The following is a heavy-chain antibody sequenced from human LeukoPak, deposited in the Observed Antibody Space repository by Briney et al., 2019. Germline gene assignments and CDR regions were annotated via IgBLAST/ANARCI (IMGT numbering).Heavy chain of an antibody. V-gene: IGHV3-49*04. CDR2: IRSKAYGGTT. Sequence: GGSLRLSCTASGFTFGDYAMSWVRQAPGKGLEWVGFIRSKAYGGTTEYAASVKGRFTISRDDSKSIAYLQMNSLKTDDTAVYYCARDLSGQWLDPRGSYNWFDPWGQGTLVTVSS. D-gene: IGHD6-19*01. J-gene: IGHJ5*02. CDR1: GFTFGDYA. CDR3: ARDLSGQWLDPRGSYNWFDP.